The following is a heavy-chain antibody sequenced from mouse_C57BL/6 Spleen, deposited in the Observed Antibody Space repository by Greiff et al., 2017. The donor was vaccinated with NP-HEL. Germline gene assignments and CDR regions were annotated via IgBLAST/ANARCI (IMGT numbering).Heavy chain of an antibody. CDR2: IWTGGGT. V-gene: IGHV2-9-1*01. CDR3: ASLYWDFDG. CDR1: GFSLTSYA. Sequence: VKVVESGPGLVAPSQSLSITCTVSGFSLTSYAISWVRQPPGKGLEWLGVIWTGGGTNYNSALKSRLSISQDNSKSQVFLKMNSLQTDDTARYYCASLYWDFDGWGTGTTVTVSS. J-gene: IGHJ1*03.